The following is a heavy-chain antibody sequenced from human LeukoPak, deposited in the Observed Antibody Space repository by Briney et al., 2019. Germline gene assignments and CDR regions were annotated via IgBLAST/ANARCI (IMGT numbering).Heavy chain of an antibody. CDR2: INPNSGGS. CDR3: ARAYTGYDFEPPVWSYFDY. D-gene: IGHD5-12*01. Sequence: ASVKVSCKGSGYTFTGYYMHWVRQAPGEGLEWMGWINPNSGGSNYAQKFQCRVTMTRETAISTAYVEGSMLVSDDTAVRYCARAYTGYDFEPPVWSYFDYWGQGTLVTVSS. J-gene: IGHJ4*02. V-gene: IGHV1-2*02. CDR1: GYTFTGYY.